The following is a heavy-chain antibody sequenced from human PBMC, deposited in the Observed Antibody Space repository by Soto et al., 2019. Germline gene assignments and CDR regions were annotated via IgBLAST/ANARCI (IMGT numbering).Heavy chain of an antibody. CDR2: IYSGGST. Sequence: GGSLRLSCAASGFTVSSNYMSWVRQAPGKGLEWVSVIYSGGSTYYADSVKGRFTISRHNSKNTLYLQMNSLRAEDTAVYYCASLSSGWYPGYFDYWGQGTLVTVSS. CDR1: GFTVSSNY. J-gene: IGHJ4*02. CDR3: ASLSSGWYPGYFDY. V-gene: IGHV3-53*04. D-gene: IGHD6-19*01.